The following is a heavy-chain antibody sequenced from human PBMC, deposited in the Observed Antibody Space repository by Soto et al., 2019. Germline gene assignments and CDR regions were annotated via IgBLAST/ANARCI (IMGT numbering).Heavy chain of an antibody. CDR1: GDSVSSNSAA. CDR3: ARDQVVVVPAAMRDAFDI. CDR2: IYYRSKWYN. D-gene: IGHD2-2*01. V-gene: IGHV6-1*01. Sequence: SQTLSLTCAISGDSVSSNSAAWNWIRQSPSRGLEWLGRIYYRSKWYNDYAVSVKSRITINSDTSKNQFSLQLNSVTPEDTAVYYCARDQVVVVPAAMRDAFDIWGQGTMVTVSS. J-gene: IGHJ3*02.